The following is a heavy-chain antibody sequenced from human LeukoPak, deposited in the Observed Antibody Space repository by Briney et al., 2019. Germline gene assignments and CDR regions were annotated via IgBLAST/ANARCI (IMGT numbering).Heavy chain of an antibody. J-gene: IGHJ4*02. Sequence: SVKVSCKASGGTFSSYTISWVRQAPGQGLEWMGRIIPILGIANYVQKFQGRVTITADKSTSTAYMELSSLRSEDTAVYYCARGTEALGALDYWGQGTLVTVSS. V-gene: IGHV1-69*02. CDR3: ARGTEALGALDY. CDR2: IIPILGIA. D-gene: IGHD1-26*01. CDR1: GGTFSSYT.